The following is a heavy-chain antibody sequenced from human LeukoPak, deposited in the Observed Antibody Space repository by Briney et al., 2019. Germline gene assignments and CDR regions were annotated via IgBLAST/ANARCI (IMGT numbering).Heavy chain of an antibody. V-gene: IGHV4-61*02. CDR3: ARHGGSWTSFDI. D-gene: IGHD3-10*01. CDR2: IYTSGST. Sequence: SETLSLTCTVSGGSISSGSYYWSWIRQPAGKGLEWIGRIYTSGSTNYNPSLKSRVTISVDTSKNQFSLKLSSVTAADTAVYYCARHGGSWTSFDIWGQGTMVTVSS. J-gene: IGHJ3*02. CDR1: GGSISSGSYY.